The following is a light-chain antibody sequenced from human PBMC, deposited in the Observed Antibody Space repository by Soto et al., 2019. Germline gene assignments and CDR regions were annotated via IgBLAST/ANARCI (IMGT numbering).Light chain of an antibody. V-gene: IGKV1-39*01. CDR1: QSISSD. CDR3: QQSYSTPIT. J-gene: IGKJ5*01. CDR2: ATS. Sequence: DIPVTQYPSSLSASVGDRVTITCRASQSISSDLNWYQQKPGEAPKLLIYATSTLPSGVPSRFSGSGSGTDFTLTITSLQPEDFATYYCQQSYSTPITFGQVTRLEI.